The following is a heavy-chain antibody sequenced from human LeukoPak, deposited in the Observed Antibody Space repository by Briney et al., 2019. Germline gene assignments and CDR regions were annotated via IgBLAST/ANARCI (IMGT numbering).Heavy chain of an antibody. J-gene: IGHJ4*02. CDR3: ARSGYFDWFTYYFDY. D-gene: IGHD3-9*01. CDR2: MNPNSGNT. V-gene: IGHV1-8*03. Sequence: ASVKVSCKASGYTFTSYDINWVRQATGQGLEWMGWMNPNSGNTGYAQKFQGRVTITRNTSISTAYMELSSLRSEGTAVYYCARSGYFDWFTYYFDYWGQGTLVTVSS. CDR1: GYTFTSYD.